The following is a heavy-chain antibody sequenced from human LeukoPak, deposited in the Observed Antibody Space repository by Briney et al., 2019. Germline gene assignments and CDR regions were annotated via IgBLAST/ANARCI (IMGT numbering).Heavy chain of an antibody. Sequence: GGSLRLSCVASGFPFSSYWMTWVHQAPGKGLEWVANIKQDGSKKSYVDSVKGRFTISRDNAKNSLYLQMNSLRAEDTAIYYCTRVGYIDEGIDYWGKGTLVTVSS. CDR1: GFPFSSYW. CDR3: TRVGYIDEGIDY. D-gene: IGHD5-24*01. V-gene: IGHV3-7*04. J-gene: IGHJ4*02. CDR2: IKQDGSKK.